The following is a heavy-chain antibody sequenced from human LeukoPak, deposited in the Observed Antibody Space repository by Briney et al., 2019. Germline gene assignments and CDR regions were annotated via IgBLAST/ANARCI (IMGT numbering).Heavy chain of an antibody. D-gene: IGHD2-2*01. Sequence: GGSLRLSCAAPGFTFSSYGMHWVRQAPGKGLEWVAVIWYDGSNKYYADSVKGRFTISRDNSKNTLYLQMNSLRAEDTAVYYCARDSARYCSSTSCMYYFDYWGQGTLVTVSS. CDR3: ARDSARYCSSTSCMYYFDY. CDR1: GFTFSSYG. CDR2: IWYDGSNK. J-gene: IGHJ4*02. V-gene: IGHV3-33*01.